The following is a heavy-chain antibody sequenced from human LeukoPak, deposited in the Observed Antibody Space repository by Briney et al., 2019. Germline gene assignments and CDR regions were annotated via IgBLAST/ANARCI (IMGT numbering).Heavy chain of an antibody. CDR2: IYTSVST. J-gene: IGHJ5*02. V-gene: IGHV4-4*07. CDR3: ARSELVGAKGSWFDP. D-gene: IGHD1-26*01. Sequence: SETLSLTCTVSGGSISSYYWSWIRQPAGKGLEWIGRIYTSVSTNYNPSLKSRVTMSVDTSKNQFSLKLSSVTAADTAVYYCARSELVGAKGSWFDPWGQGTLVTVPT. CDR1: GGSISSYY.